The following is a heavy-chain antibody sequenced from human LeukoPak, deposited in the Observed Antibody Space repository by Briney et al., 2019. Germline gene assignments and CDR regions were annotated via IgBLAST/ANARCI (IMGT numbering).Heavy chain of an antibody. CDR2: IIPIFGTA. CDR3: ERTARPLSYYYDSSGRSRAWTYFQH. D-gene: IGHD3-22*01. CDR1: GGTFSSYA. J-gene: IGHJ1*01. Sequence: GASVKVSCKASGGTFSSYAISWVRQAPGQGLEWMGGIIPIFGTANYAQKFQGRVTITADESTSTAYMELSSLRPEDTAVYYCERTARPLSYYYDSSGRSRAWTYFQHWGQGTLVTVSS. V-gene: IGHV1-69*13.